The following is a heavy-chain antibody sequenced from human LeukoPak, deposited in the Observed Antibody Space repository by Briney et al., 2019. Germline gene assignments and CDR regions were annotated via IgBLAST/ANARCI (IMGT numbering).Heavy chain of an antibody. CDR2: ISGSGGST. CDR3: ARDGGYGNYFDY. CDR1: GLTFSSNA. D-gene: IGHD3-16*01. J-gene: IGHJ4*02. Sequence: GRSLRLSCAAAGLTFSSNAISWVRQAPGKGLEWVSAISGSGGSTYYADSVKGRFTMSRDNAKNSLYLQMNRLRAEDTAVYYCARDGGYGNYFDYWGQGTLVTVSS. V-gene: IGHV3-23*01.